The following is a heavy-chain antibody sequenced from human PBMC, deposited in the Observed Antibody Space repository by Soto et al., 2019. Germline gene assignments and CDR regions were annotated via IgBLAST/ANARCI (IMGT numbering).Heavy chain of an antibody. CDR1: EFTFSSYW. Sequence: GGPLRLSCAASEFTFSSYWMSWVRQAPGKGLEWVANIKQDGSERYYVDSVKGRFTISRDNAKNSLFLQMNSLRADDTAVYYCASETSSGTSDYWGQGTLVTVSS. J-gene: IGHJ4*02. CDR3: ASETSSGTSDY. V-gene: IGHV3-7*03. D-gene: IGHD1-26*01. CDR2: IKQDGSER.